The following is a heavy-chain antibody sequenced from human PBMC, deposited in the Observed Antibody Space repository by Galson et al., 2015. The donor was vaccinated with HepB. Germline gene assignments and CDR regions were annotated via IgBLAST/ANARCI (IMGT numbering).Heavy chain of an antibody. CDR3: ATLRAGYQLPDSYNWFDP. CDR2: FDPEDGET. D-gene: IGHD2-2*01. CDR1: GYTLTDLS. V-gene: IGHV1-24*01. J-gene: IGHJ5*02. Sequence: SVKVSCKVSGYTLTDLSMHWVRQAPGKGLEWMGGFDPEDGETIYAQKFQGRVTMTEDTSTDTAYMELSSLRSEDTAVYYCATLRAGYQLPDSYNWFDPWGQGTLVTVSS.